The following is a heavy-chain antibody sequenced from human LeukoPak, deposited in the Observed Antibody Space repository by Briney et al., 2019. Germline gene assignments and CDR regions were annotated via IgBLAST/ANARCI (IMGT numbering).Heavy chain of an antibody. J-gene: IGHJ4*02. CDR3: ARVPYSSGSLYYFDY. CDR1: GGSISSGGYY. Sequence: SETLSPTCTVSGGSISSGGYYWSWIRQHPGKGLEWIGYIYYSGSTYYNPSLKSRVTISVDTSKNQFSLKLSSVTAADTAVYYCARVPYSSGSLYYFDYWGQGTLVTVSS. V-gene: IGHV4-31*03. CDR2: IYYSGST. D-gene: IGHD6-19*01.